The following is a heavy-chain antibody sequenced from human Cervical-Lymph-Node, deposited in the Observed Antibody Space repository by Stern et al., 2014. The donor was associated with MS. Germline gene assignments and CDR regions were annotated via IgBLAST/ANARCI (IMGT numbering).Heavy chain of an antibody. Sequence: QLQLQESGPGLVKPSGTLSLTCGVSGGSISDTNWWSWIRQNPAMGLEWIGEIYHSGTANFSPSLKRRVHMSVDQSKNQVSLELESVPAADTAVYYCARVYSGYDGFDYWGQGTPVTVSS. CDR3: ARVYSGYDGFDY. V-gene: IGHV4-4*02. J-gene: IGHJ4*02. D-gene: IGHD5-12*01. CDR2: IYHSGTA. CDR1: GGSISDTNW.